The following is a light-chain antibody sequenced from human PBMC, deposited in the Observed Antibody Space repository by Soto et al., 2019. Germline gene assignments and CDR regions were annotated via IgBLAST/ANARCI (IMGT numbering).Light chain of an antibody. CDR2: DAS. J-gene: IGKJ1*01. CDR3: QQRSNWPPT. V-gene: IGKV3-11*01. Sequence: ETVLTQSPATLSLSPGERATLSCRASQSVSSSLAWYQQKPGQAPRLLIYDASNRATGIPARFSGSGSGTDFTLTISSLEPEDFAVYYCQQRSNWPPTFGQGTKVDIK. CDR1: QSVSSS.